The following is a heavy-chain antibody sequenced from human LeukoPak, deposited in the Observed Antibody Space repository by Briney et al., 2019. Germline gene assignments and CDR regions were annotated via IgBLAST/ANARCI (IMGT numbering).Heavy chain of an antibody. Sequence: SETLSLTCAVSGYSISSGYYWGWIRQPPGKGLEWIGSIYHSGSTYYNPSLKSRVTISVDTSKNQFSLKLSSVTAADTAVYYCTSRDGYNEFYFDYWGQGTLVTVSS. CDR3: TSRDGYNEFYFDY. J-gene: IGHJ4*02. D-gene: IGHD5-24*01. CDR1: GYSISSGYY. V-gene: IGHV4-38-2*01. CDR2: IYHSGST.